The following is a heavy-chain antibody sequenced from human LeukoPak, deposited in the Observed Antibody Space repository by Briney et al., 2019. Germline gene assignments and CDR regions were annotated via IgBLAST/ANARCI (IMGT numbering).Heavy chain of an antibody. D-gene: IGHD3-22*01. CDR1: GGSISSYY. V-gene: IGHV4-59*01. Sequence: PSETLSLTCTVSGGSISSYYWSWIRQPPGKGLEWIGYIYYSGSTNYNPSLKSRATISVDTSKNQFSLKLSSVTAADTAVYYCARESRYYDSSGYYFDYWGQGTLVTVSS. CDR3: ARESRYYDSSGYYFDY. CDR2: IYYSGST. J-gene: IGHJ4*02.